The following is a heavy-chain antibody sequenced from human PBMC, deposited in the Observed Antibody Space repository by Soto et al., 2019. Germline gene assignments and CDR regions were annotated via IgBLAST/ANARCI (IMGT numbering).Heavy chain of an antibody. Sequence: QVQLVESGGGVVQPWRSLRLSCAASGFTFSSYGMHWVRQATVKGLEWGAVISYDGSNKYYADSVNGRFTISRDNSKNTMYLQMNSLRAEDTAVYYCAKGWLRGYSGYDSLPNGAFDIWGQGTMVTVSS. CDR2: ISYDGSNK. V-gene: IGHV3-30*18. J-gene: IGHJ3*02. CDR1: GFTFSSYG. D-gene: IGHD5-12*01. CDR3: AKGWLRGYSGYDSLPNGAFDI.